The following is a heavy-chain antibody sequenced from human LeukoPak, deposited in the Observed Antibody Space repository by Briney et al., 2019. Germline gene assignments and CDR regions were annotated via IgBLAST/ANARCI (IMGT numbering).Heavy chain of an antibody. V-gene: IGHV1-8*01. CDR2: MNPDSGNT. CDR1: GYTFDNYD. Sequence: ASVKVSCKTSGYTFDNYDINWVRQAAGQGLEWMGWMNPDSGNTGYAHKFQGRVTMARHASLTTAYLELTGLTSGDPAIYYCARGAPVAIFGPGYEEPFEYWGQGTVVIV. CDR3: ARGAPVAIFGPGYEEPFEY. J-gene: IGHJ4*02. D-gene: IGHD3-3*01.